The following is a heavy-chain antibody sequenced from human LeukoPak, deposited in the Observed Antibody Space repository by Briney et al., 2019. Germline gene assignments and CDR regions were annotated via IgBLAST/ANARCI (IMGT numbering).Heavy chain of an antibody. V-gene: IGHV4-39*01. J-gene: IGHJ4*02. CDR1: GGSITTTSFS. CDR3: AKFKPRTGFDY. CDR2: ISSSGEA. D-gene: IGHD1-14*01. Sequence: SETLSLTCAVSGGSITTTSFSWAWIRQPPGQDLEWIATISSSGEAYYHPSLMSRVTISIDTSKNQFSLDLTSVTAADTGLFYCAKFKPRTGFDYWGKGILVIVSS.